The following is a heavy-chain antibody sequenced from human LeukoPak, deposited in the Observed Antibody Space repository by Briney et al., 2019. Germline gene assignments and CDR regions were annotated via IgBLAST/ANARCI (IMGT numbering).Heavy chain of an antibody. D-gene: IGHD6-6*01. CDR3: AREVSPWGSSFDY. CDR1: GYTFTGYY. J-gene: IGHJ4*02. V-gene: IGHV1-2*02. CDR2: INPNSGAT. Sequence: APVKVSCKASGYTFTGYYMHWVRQAPGQGLEWMGWINPNSGATNYAQKFQGRVTMTRDTSISTAYMEMSRLRSDDTAVYYCAREVSPWGSSFDYWGQGTLVTXSS.